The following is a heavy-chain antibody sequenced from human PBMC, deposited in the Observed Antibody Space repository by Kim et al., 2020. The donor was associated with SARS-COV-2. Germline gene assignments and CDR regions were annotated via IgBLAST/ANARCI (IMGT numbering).Heavy chain of an antibody. D-gene: IGHD3-16*01. J-gene: IGHJ4*02. CDR3: ARSAGPYDYYFDY. V-gene: IGHV5-51*01. Sequence: RYGPSFQGQVTSSADKSTTTAYLQWSSLKASDTAMYYCARSAGPYDYYFDYWGQGTLVTVSS.